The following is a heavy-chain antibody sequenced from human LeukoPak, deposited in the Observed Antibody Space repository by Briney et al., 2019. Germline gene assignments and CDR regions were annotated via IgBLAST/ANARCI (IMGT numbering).Heavy chain of an antibody. D-gene: IGHD1-1*01. V-gene: IGHV3-21*01. Sequence: GGALRLSCAASGVTFSSYGINWVRQAPGKGLEWGSFIGTTGSYIYYADSVKGRFTISRDNAKNSVYLQMSSLRAEDTAVYYCARDSYGWHDRWDYWGQGTLVTVSS. CDR2: IGTTGSYI. CDR3: ARDSYGWHDRWDY. J-gene: IGHJ4*02. CDR1: GVTFSSYG.